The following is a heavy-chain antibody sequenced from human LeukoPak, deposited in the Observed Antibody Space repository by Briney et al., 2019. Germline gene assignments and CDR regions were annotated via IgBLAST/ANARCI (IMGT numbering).Heavy chain of an antibody. CDR2: FSDVT. D-gene: IGHD6-13*01. V-gene: IGHV3-23*01. J-gene: IGHJ4*02. CDR1: GFTFSDHA. Sequence: PGGSLRLSCAASGFTFSDHAMSWVRQAPGKGLEWVSSFSDVTYYADSVKGRFTISRDNSKNTLYLQMNGLRVEDTAVYYCTKRPAGSEGYFEYWGQGTLVTVSS. CDR3: TKRPAGSEGYFEY.